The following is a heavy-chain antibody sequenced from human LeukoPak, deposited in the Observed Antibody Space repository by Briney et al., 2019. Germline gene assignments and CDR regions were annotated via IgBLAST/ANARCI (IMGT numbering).Heavy chain of an antibody. CDR2: INPNSGGT. Sequence: ASVKVSCKASGYTFTGYYMHGVRQAPGQGLEWMGWINPNSGGTNYAQKFQGRVTMTRDTSISTAYMELSRLRSDDTAVYYCARANTAMVPDAFDIWGQGTMVTVSS. V-gene: IGHV1-2*02. J-gene: IGHJ3*02. CDR3: ARANTAMVPDAFDI. CDR1: GYTFTGYY. D-gene: IGHD5-18*01.